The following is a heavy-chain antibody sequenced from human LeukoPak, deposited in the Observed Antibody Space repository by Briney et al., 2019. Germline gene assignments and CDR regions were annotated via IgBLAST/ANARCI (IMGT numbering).Heavy chain of an antibody. CDR1: GFRFGSDW. V-gene: IGHV3-7*01. D-gene: IGHD3-16*01. Sequence: PGGSLRLSYAVSGFRFGSDWMTWVRQAPGKGLEWVANISPDGSEKFYAASVKGRFTISRDNGKNSLYLQLNSLRADDTAVYYCARYYDPPVGDTFDLWGQGTMVTVSS. CDR2: ISPDGSEK. J-gene: IGHJ3*01. CDR3: ARYYDPPVGDTFDL.